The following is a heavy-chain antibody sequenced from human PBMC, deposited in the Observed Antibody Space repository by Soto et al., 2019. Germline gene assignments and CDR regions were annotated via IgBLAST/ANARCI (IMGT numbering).Heavy chain of an antibody. CDR1: GFTFDDYT. V-gene: IGHV3-9*01. J-gene: IGHJ4*02. CDR2: ISWNSGSI. Sequence: GGSLRLSCAASGFTFDDYTMHWVRQAPGKGLEWVSGISWNSGSIGYADSVKGRFTISRDNAKNSLYLQMNSLRAEDTALYYCAKDRDYDILTGYYPFDFWGQGTLVTVSS. CDR3: AKDRDYDILTGYYPFDF. D-gene: IGHD3-9*01.